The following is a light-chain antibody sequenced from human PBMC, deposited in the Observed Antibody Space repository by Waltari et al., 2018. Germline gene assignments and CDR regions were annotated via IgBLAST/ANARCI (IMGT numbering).Light chain of an antibody. J-gene: IGKJ4*01. CDR1: QGINSY. V-gene: IGKV1-17*01. Sequence: DIQMTQSPSSLSASVGDTVTITCRASQGINSYLNWFQQKPGTAPKLLIYTTSNLESGVPSRFSGSGSGTEFTLTISSLQPEDFAVYYCLQHNSYPLTFGGGTKVEIK. CDR2: TTS. CDR3: LQHNSYPLT.